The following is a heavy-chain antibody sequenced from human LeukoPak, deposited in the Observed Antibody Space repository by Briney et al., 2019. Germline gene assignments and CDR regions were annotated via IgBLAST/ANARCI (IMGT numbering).Heavy chain of an antibody. Sequence: SETLSLTCTVSGGSISSYYWSWIRQPPGKGLEWIGYIYHSGSTYYNPSLKSRVTISVDRSKNQFSLKLSSVTAADTAVYYCARANYGETFDYWGQGTLVTVSS. D-gene: IGHD4-17*01. J-gene: IGHJ4*02. CDR3: ARANYGETFDY. CDR2: IYHSGST. CDR1: GGSISSYY. V-gene: IGHV4-59*12.